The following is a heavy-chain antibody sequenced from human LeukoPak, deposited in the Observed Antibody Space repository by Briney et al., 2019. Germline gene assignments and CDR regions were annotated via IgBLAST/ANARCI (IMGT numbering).Heavy chain of an antibody. CDR2: ISGGGDT. CDR3: ARRFHSYGLSYYFDY. D-gene: IGHD5-18*01. CDR1: DFKIRNYY. Sequence: GGSLRLSCAASDFKIRNYYISWVRQAPGKGLEWVSVISGGGDTSYSDSVKGRFTISRHTSKNTVFLQMNKLRVEDTAVYFCARRFHSYGLSYYFDYWGQGTGVTVSS. J-gene: IGHJ4*02. V-gene: IGHV3-53*01.